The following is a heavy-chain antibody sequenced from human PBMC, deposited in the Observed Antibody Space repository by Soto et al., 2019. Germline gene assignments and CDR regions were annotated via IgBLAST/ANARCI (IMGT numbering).Heavy chain of an antibody. J-gene: IGHJ4*02. Sequence: PGVSLRLSSAASGFTFSSFAMNWVRQAPGKGLEWVSAISGSAATTHFADSVKGRFTISRDNSKNTLYLQMNSLRAEDTAVYYCARDRSYYDSSGSYSPPYWGQGTLVTVSS. CDR2: ISGSAATT. CDR3: ARDRSYYDSSGSYSPPY. D-gene: IGHD3-22*01. CDR1: GFTFSSFA. V-gene: IGHV3-23*01.